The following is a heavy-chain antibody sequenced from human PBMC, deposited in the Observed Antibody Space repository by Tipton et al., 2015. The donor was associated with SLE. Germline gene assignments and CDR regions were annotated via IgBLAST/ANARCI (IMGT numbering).Heavy chain of an antibody. D-gene: IGHD4-17*01. J-gene: IGHJ6*02. V-gene: IGHV4-4*08. CDR1: GGSISSYY. Sequence: TLSLTCTVSGGSISSYYWSWIRQPPGKGLEWIGYIYTSGSTNYNPSLKSRVTISVDPSKNQFSLKLSSVTAADTAVYYCARDYGADYYYGGMDVWGQGTTVTVSS. CDR3: ARDYGADYYYGGMDV. CDR2: IYTSGST.